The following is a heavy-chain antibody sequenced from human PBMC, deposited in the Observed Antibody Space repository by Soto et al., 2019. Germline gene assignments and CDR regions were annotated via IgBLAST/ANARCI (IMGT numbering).Heavy chain of an antibody. Sequence: PSQTLSLTCVISGDRVSPSTASWSWLRQSPSRALEWLGRTLYRSKWYKEYAVSVKSRITFNSDTSKIQIPLHLNSVTPDDTSLYYCARDDGKTLKDPLGMDVWGQGTKVTVFS. CDR2: TLYRSKWYK. CDR1: GDRVSPSTAS. J-gene: IGHJ6*01. V-gene: IGHV6-1*01. D-gene: IGHD1-1*01. CDR3: ARDDGKTLKDPLGMDV.